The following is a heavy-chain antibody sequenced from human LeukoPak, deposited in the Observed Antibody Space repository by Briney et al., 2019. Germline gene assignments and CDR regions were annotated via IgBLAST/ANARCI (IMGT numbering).Heavy chain of an antibody. CDR1: GFTFSSYT. V-gene: IGHV3-30*04. CDR3: ARGGRGPGDYFDL. J-gene: IGHJ2*01. Sequence: GGSLRLSCAASGFTFSSYTMHWVRQAPGKRLEWVAVISYDGSNKYYADSVKGRFTISRDNSKNMLYLQMNSLRAEDTAVYYCARGGRGPGDYFDLWGRGTLVTVSS. D-gene: IGHD2-15*01. CDR2: ISYDGSNK.